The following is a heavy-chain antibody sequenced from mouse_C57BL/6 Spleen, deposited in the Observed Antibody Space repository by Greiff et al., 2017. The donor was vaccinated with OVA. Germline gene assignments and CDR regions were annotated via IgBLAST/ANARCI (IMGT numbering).Heavy chain of an antibody. V-gene: IGHV14-4*01. CDR2: IDPENGDT. CDR1: GFNIKDDY. D-gene: IGHD2-4*01. CDR3: TRGYDYGFAY. J-gene: IGHJ3*01. Sequence: VQLQQSGAELVRPGASVKLSCTASGFNIKDDYMHWVKQRPEQGLEWIGWIDPENGDTEYASKFQGKATITADTSSNTAYLQLSSLTSEDTAVYYCTRGYDYGFAYWGQGTLVTVSA.